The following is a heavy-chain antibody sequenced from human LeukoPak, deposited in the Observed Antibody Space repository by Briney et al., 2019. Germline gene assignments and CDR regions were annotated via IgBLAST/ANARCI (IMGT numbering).Heavy chain of an antibody. CDR1: GLSLTNYA. CDR2: ISESTGWT. V-gene: IGHV3-23*01. D-gene: IGHD1-26*01. Sequence: GGSLRLSCTAAGLSLTNYALGWVRQAPGKGLEWVSIISESTGWTDYADSVRGRFTISRDNSKNTLYLHMNSLRVEDTATYFCTNFRATGAPHYFEYWGQGTPVTVSS. J-gene: IGHJ4*02. CDR3: TNFRATGAPHYFEY.